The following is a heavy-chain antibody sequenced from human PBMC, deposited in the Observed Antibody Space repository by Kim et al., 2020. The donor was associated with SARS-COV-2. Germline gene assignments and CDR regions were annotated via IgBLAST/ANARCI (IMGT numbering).Heavy chain of an antibody. Sequence: SVKVSCKASGGTFSSYAISWVRQAPGQGLEWMGGIIPIFGTANYAQKFQGRVTITADESTSTAYMELSSLRSEDTAVYYCARLAVVRSYYYGMDVWGQGTTVTVSS. CDR3: ARLAVVRSYYYGMDV. J-gene: IGHJ6*02. V-gene: IGHV1-69*13. CDR1: GGTFSSYA. D-gene: IGHD3-22*01. CDR2: IIPIFGTA.